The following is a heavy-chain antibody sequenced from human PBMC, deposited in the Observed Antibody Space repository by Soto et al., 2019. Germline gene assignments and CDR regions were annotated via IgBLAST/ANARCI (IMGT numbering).Heavy chain of an antibody. CDR3: GRGQATFDP. J-gene: IGHJ5*02. CDR2: INTANGDT. CDR1: GYTFTNYA. Sequence: QIQLVQSGAEMKKPGASVKVSCKASGYTFTNYAMHWVRQAPGQSLEWMGRINTANGDTIYSQNFQGRVTITRDASARTVYLELSSLRFEDSPVYYCGRGQATFDPWGQGTLVPVSS. V-gene: IGHV1-3*04.